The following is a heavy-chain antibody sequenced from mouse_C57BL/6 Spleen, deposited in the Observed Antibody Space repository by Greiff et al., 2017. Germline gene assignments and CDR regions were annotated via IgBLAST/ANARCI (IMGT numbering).Heavy chain of an antibody. CDR3: ARGDYGRSHWYFDV. Sequence: VQLQQSGAELARPGASVKLSCKASGYTFTSYGISWVKQRTGQGLEWIGEIYPRSGNTYYNEKFKGKATLTADKSSSTAYMELRSLTSEDSAVYVCARGDYGRSHWYFDVWGTGTTVTVSS. D-gene: IGHD1-1*01. CDR2: IYPRSGNT. V-gene: IGHV1-81*01. J-gene: IGHJ1*03. CDR1: GYTFTSYG.